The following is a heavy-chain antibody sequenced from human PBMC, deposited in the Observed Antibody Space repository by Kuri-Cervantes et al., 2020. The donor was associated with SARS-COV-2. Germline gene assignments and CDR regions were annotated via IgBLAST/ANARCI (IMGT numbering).Heavy chain of an antibody. D-gene: IGHD6-13*01. CDR3: AREVIAAAARGSLTWFDP. J-gene: IGHJ5*02. CDR2: IIPIFGTA. CDR1: GYTFTSYG. V-gene: IGHV1-69*13. Sequence: SVKVSCKASGYTFTSYGISWVRQAPGQGLEWMGGIIPIFGTANYAQKFQGRVTITADESTSTAYMELSSLRSEDTAVYYCAREVIAAAARGSLTWFDPWGQGTLVTVSS.